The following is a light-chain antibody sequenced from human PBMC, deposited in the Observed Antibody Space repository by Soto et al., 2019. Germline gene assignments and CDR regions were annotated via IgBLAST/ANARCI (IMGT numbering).Light chain of an antibody. J-gene: IGKJ3*01. Sequence: EIVFTQSPCTLSLSTGERATLSCRASQSVSVNSLAWYQQKGGQAPRLLIYAASTRATGVPDRFSGTGSGTDFALTISRLETDDSAVYYCQQYGGSPFTFGPGTKVDIK. CDR2: AAS. CDR1: QSVSVNS. CDR3: QQYGGSPFT. V-gene: IGKV3-20*01.